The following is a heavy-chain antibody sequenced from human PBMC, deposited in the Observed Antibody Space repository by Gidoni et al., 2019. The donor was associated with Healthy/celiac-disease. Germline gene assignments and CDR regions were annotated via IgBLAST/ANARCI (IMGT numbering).Heavy chain of an antibody. J-gene: IGHJ6*03. Sequence: QLQLVQSGPEVKKPETSGQVSCTASGFTFTRSAVQWVLKARGQRIEWIGWIVVGSGNTNYAKKFQERVLITRNMTTRTAYMELSSMSYEDTAVYYCAADNYDIFTGYKDYYYYMDVWGKGTMVTVSS. CDR3: AADNYDIFTGYKDYYYYMDV. D-gene: IGHD3-9*01. CDR2: IVVGSGNT. V-gene: IGHV1-58*01. CDR1: GFTFTRSA.